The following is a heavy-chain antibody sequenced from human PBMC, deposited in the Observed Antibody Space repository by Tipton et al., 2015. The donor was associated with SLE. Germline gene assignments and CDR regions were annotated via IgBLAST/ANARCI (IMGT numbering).Heavy chain of an antibody. Sequence: TLSLTCAVYGGSFSGYYWSWIRQPPGKGLEWIGEINHSGSTNYNPSLKSRVTISVDRSKNQFSLKLSSVTAADTAVYYCARATGWSNWYEVPYYFDYWGQGTLVTVSS. CDR1: GGSFSGYY. CDR3: ARATGWSNWYEVPYYFDY. V-gene: IGHV4-34*01. D-gene: IGHD1-20*01. CDR2: INHSGST. J-gene: IGHJ4*02.